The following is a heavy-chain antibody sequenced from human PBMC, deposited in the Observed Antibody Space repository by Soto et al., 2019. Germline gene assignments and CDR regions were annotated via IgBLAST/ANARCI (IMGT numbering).Heavy chain of an antibody. D-gene: IGHD3-10*01. J-gene: IGHJ6*02. CDR2: ISAYNGNT. V-gene: IGHV1-18*01. CDR1: GYTFTSYG. CDR3: ARWGQVSAYYYYYGMDV. Sequence: QVQLVQSGAEVKKPGASVKVSCKASGYTFTSYGISWVRQAPGQGLEWMGWISAYNGNTNYAQKLQGRVTMTTDTSTSTAYMELRSLRSDDTAVYYCARWGQVSAYYYYYGMDVWGQGTTVTVSS.